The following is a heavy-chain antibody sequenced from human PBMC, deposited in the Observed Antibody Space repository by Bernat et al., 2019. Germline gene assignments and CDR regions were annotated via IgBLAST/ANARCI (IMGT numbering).Heavy chain of an antibody. V-gene: IGHV3-15*07. CDR2: IKSKSDGETT. J-gene: IGHJ4*02. CDR3: TTQSTTLDY. Sequence: EVQLVESGGGLVKPGGSLRLSCAVSDFTFSKTWMHWVRQAPGKGLEWVGRIKSKSDGETTDYAAPVKGRSTISRDDSKNTLYLQMNSLKTEDTAVYYCTTQSTTLDYWGQGTLVTVSP. D-gene: IGHD1-1*01. CDR1: DFTFSKTW.